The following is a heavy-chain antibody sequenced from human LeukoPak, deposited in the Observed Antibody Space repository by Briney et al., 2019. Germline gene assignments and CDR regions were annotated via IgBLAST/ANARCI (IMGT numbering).Heavy chain of an antibody. CDR2: IYHSGST. D-gene: IGHD3-22*01. CDR1: GYSISSGYY. J-gene: IGHJ5*02. V-gene: IGHV4-38-2*01. CDR3: ASPRGYYDSSGYLSNWFDP. Sequence: SETLSLTCSVSGYSISSGYYWGWIRQPPGKGLEWIGSIYHSGSTYYNPSLKRRVTISVDTSKNQFSLKLSSVRAADTAVYYCASPRGYYDSSGYLSNWFDPWGQGTLVTVSS.